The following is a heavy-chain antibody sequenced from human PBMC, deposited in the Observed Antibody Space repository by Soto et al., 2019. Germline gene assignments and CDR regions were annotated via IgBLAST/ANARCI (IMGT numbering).Heavy chain of an antibody. J-gene: IGHJ4*02. V-gene: IGHV1-3*01. Sequence: QVQLVQSGAEVKKPGASVKVSCKASGYIFSSYSLHWVRQAPGQRLEWMGWINAGNGNTKYSQKFQGRVTFTRDTSATTAYMELSSLRSDDTAVYYCASPSYGSGSYYWGQGTLVTVSS. CDR2: INAGNGNT. CDR1: GYIFSSYS. CDR3: ASPSYGSGSYY. D-gene: IGHD3-10*01.